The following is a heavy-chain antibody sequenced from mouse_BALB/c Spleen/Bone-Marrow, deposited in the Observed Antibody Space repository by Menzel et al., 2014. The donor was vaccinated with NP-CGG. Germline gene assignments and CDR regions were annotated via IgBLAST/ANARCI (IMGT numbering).Heavy chain of an antibody. J-gene: IGHJ2*01. CDR1: GFAFSSYD. V-gene: IGHV5-9*02. Sequence: DVQLVESGGGLVKPGGSLKLSCAASGFAFSSYDMSWVRQTQEKRLEWVATISSGGSYTYYPDSVKGRFTISRDNARNTLYLQMSSLRSEDTALYYCVRRVQLDYWGQGTTPTVSS. CDR3: VRRVQLDY. CDR2: ISSGGSYT.